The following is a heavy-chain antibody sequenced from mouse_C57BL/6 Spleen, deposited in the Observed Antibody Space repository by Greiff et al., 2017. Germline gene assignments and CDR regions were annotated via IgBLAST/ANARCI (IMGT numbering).Heavy chain of an antibody. CDR3: ATTTVDWYVYV. CDR1: GYTFTSYW. Sequence: VQLQQSGAELAKPGASVKLSCKASGYTFTSYWMHWVKQRPGQGLEWIGYINPSSGYTKYNQKFKDKATLTADKSSSTAYMQLSSLTDEDAAVYYCATTTVDWYVYVWGTGTTVTVSS. CDR2: INPSSGYT. D-gene: IGHD1-1*01. V-gene: IGHV1-7*01. J-gene: IGHJ1*03.